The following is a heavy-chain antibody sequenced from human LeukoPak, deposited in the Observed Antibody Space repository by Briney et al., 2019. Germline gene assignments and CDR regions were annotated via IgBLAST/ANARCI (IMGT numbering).Heavy chain of an antibody. CDR2: IYHSGNT. CDR3: ARDLGHFDY. J-gene: IGHJ4*02. Sequence: PSETLSLTCTVSGGLIRTYYWSWIRQPPGKGLEWMGYIYHSGNTDYNPSLRSRVTISVDSSKNKFSLKLSSVTAADTAVYYCARDLGHFDYWGQGTLVTVSS. V-gene: IGHV4-59*01. D-gene: IGHD7-27*01. CDR1: GGLIRTYY.